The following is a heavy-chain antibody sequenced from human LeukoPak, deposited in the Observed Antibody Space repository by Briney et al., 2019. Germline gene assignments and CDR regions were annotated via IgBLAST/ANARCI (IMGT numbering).Heavy chain of an antibody. CDR1: GGSISIYY. Sequence: SETLSLTCTVSGGSISIYYWNWIRQPAGKGLEWIGRIFTSGITNYDPSLKSRVTMSVDTSKDQFSLNLSSVTAADTAVYYCARESSGNYYNPLGYMDVWGKGTTVTVSS. CDR2: IFTSGIT. CDR3: ARESSGNYYNPLGYMDV. D-gene: IGHD3-10*01. J-gene: IGHJ6*03. V-gene: IGHV4-4*07.